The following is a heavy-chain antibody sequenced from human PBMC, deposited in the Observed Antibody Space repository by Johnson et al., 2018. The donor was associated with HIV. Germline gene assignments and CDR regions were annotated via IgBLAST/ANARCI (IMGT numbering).Heavy chain of an antibody. CDR1: GFTFSSYA. D-gene: IGHD3-3*01. CDR3: ARAVSDSKLWSGGRAFDI. Sequence: QVQLVESGGGVVQPGRSLRLSCAASGFTFSSYAMHWVRQAPGKGLEWVAVISYDGSNKYYADSVKGRFTISRDNSKNTLYLQMNSLRAGDTAVYYWARAVSDSKLWSGGRAFDIWGKGTMVTVSS. J-gene: IGHJ3*02. CDR2: ISYDGSNK. V-gene: IGHV3-30-3*01.